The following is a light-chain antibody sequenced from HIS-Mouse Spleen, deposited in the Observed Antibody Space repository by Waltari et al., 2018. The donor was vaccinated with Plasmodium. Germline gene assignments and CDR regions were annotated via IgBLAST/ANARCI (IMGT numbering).Light chain of an antibody. Sequence: QSALTQPRSVSGSPGQSVTISCTGTSSDVGGYNYVSWYQQQPGKGPKLMIYEVSKRPSGVPDRCSGSKSGNTASRTISGLQAEDEADYYCCSYAGSYTLVFGGGTKLTVL. CDR3: CSYAGSYTLV. V-gene: IGLV2-11*01. CDR1: SSDVGGYNY. CDR2: EVS. J-gene: IGLJ3*02.